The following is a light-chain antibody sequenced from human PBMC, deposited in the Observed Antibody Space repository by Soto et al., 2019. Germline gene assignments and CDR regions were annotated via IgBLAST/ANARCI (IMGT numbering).Light chain of an antibody. CDR1: QGIIND. CDR2: AAS. V-gene: IGKV1-17*01. CDR3: QQLNSYPLT. Sequence: IKMTQSPSSLSASVGDRVTISCRSSQGIINDLGWYQQEPGKAPKLLIYAASTLQSGVPSRFSGSGSGTDFTLTISSLQPEDFATYYCQQLNSYPLTFGGGTKVDIK. J-gene: IGKJ4*01.